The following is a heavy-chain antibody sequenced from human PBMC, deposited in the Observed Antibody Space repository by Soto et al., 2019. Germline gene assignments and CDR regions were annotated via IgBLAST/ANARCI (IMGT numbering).Heavy chain of an antibody. J-gene: IGHJ6*02. CDR2: INPNSGGT. Sequence: QVQLVQSGAEVKKPGASVKVSCKASGYTFTGYYMHWVRQAPGQGLEWMGWINPNSGGTNYAQKVQGWVTMTRDTSISTAYMELSRLRSDDTAVYYCARDGSGSYYADRPYYGMDVWGQGTTVTVSS. CDR3: ARDGSGSYYADRPYYGMDV. CDR1: GYTFTGYY. V-gene: IGHV1-2*04. D-gene: IGHD3-10*01.